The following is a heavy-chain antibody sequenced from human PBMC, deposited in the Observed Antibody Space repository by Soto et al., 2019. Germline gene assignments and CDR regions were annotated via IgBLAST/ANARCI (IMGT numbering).Heavy chain of an antibody. V-gene: IGHV1-8*01. CDR3: ASVRSGYFDY. CDR2: MNPNSGNT. D-gene: IGHD2-15*01. J-gene: IGHJ4*02. CDR1: GYTFTSYD. Sequence: QVQLVQSGAEVKKPGASVKVSCKASGYTFTSYDINWVRQATGQGLEWMGWMNPNSGNTGYAQKFQGRVTMTRNTFLGRAYMGLCSLRSEEPAVSYCASVRSGYFDYWGQGTLVTVSS.